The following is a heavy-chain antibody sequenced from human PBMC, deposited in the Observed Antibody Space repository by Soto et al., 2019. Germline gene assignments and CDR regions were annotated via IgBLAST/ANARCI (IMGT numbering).Heavy chain of an antibody. CDR2: IYYSGST. Sequence: TSETLSLTCTVSGGSFSTYYWNWIRQPPGKGLEWIGSIYYSGSTYYNPSLKSRVTISVDTSKNQFSLKLTSVTAADTAVYYCARDKITGLFDYWGQGTLVTVSS. V-gene: IGHV4-59*05. CDR1: GGSFSTYY. J-gene: IGHJ4*02. CDR3: ARDKITGLFDY. D-gene: IGHD2-8*02.